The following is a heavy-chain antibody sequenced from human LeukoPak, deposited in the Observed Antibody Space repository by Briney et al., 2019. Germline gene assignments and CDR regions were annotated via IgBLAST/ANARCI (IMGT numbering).Heavy chain of an antibody. Sequence: SETLSLTCAVYGGSFSGYYWSWIRQPPGKGLEWIGEINHIGSTNYNPSLKSRVTMSVDTSKTQFSLKLSSVTAADTAVYHCARDNWNYGSSMDVWGQGTTVTVSS. D-gene: IGHD1-7*01. CDR2: INHIGST. CDR1: GGSFSGYY. V-gene: IGHV4-34*01. J-gene: IGHJ6*02. CDR3: ARDNWNYGSSMDV.